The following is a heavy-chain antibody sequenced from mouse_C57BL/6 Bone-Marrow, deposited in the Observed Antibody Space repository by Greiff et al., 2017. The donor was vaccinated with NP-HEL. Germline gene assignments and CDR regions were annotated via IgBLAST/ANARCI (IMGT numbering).Heavy chain of an antibody. CDR1: GFTFSNYW. Sequence: EVMLVESGGGLVQPGGSMKLSCVASGFTFSNYWMNWVRQSPEKGLEWVAQIRLKSDNYATHYAESVKGRFTISRDDSKSSVYLQMNNLRAEDTGIYYCTGPAYYGSSYVGYWGQGTTLTVSS. D-gene: IGHD1-1*01. V-gene: IGHV6-3*01. CDR2: IRLKSDNYAT. J-gene: IGHJ2*01. CDR3: TGPAYYGSSYVGY.